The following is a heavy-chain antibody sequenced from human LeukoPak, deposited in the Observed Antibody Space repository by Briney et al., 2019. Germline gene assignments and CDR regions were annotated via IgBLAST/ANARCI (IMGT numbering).Heavy chain of an antibody. CDR1: GGSISSYY. CDR3: ASTTVITRIDY. D-gene: IGHD4-17*01. Sequence: SETLSLTCTVSGGSISSYYWSWIRQPPGKGLEWIGYIYYSGSTNYNPSLKSRVTISVDTSKNQFSLKLSSVTAADTVVYYCASTTVITRIDYWGQGTLVTVSS. V-gene: IGHV4-59*01. CDR2: IYYSGST. J-gene: IGHJ4*02.